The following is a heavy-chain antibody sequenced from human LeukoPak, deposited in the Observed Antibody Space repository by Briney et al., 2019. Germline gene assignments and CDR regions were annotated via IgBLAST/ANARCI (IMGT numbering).Heavy chain of an antibody. CDR3: ARHAPYCSSTSCYKEYGYYYYYGMDV. Sequence: GESLKISCKGSGYSFTSYWIGWVRQMPGKGLEWMGIIYPGDSDTRYSPSFQGQVTISADKSISTAYLQWSSLKASDTAMYYCARHAPYCSSTSCYKEYGYYYYYGMDVWGQGTTVTVSS. J-gene: IGHJ6*02. CDR2: IYPGDSDT. CDR1: GYSFTSYW. V-gene: IGHV5-51*01. D-gene: IGHD2-2*02.